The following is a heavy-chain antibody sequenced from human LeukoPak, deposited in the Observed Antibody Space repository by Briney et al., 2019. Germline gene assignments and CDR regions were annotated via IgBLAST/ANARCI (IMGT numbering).Heavy chain of an antibody. J-gene: IGHJ5*02. CDR3: AREGGDGKVFYGWFDP. Sequence: SETLSLTCTVSGGSISSYYWSWIRQPPGKGLEWIGSIYYSGSTYYNPSLKSRVTISVDTSKNQFSLKLSSVTAADTAVYYCAREGGDGKVFYGWFDPWGQGTLVTVSS. CDR1: GGSISSYY. D-gene: IGHD4-17*01. V-gene: IGHV4-59*12. CDR2: IYYSGST.